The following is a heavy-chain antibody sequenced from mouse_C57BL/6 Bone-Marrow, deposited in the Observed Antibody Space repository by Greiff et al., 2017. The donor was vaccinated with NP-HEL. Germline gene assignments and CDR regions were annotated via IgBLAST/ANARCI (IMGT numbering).Heavy chain of an antibody. CDR1: GYTFTSYW. CDR3: ARWRRRVLYAMDY. CDR2: IDPNSGGT. J-gene: IGHJ4*01. D-gene: IGHD2-12*01. V-gene: IGHV1-72*01. Sequence: VQLKQSGAELVKPGASVKLSCKASGYTFTSYWMHWVKQRPGRGLEWIGRIDPNSGGTKYNEKFKSKATLTVDKPSSTAYMQLSSLTSEDSAVYYCARWRRRVLYAMDYWGQGTSVTVSS.